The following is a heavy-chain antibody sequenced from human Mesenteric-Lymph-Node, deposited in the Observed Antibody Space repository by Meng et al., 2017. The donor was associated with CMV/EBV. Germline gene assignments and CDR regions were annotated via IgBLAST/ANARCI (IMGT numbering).Heavy chain of an antibody. Sequence: GESLKISCAASGFSFSSYSMNWVRQAPGKGLEWISFISRDGTTMYYADSVEGRFTISRDNAQNSLYLQMNSLRAEDTAVYYCARDWAGYFYGMDVWGQGTTVTVSS. V-gene: IGHV3-48*04. D-gene: IGHD1-14*01. CDR1: GFSFSSYS. CDR3: ARDWAGYFYGMDV. J-gene: IGHJ6*02. CDR2: ISRDGTTM.